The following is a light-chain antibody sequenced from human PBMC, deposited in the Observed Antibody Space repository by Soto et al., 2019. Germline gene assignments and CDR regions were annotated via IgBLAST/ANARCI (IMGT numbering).Light chain of an antibody. J-gene: IGKJ5*01. Sequence: EILLTQSPGTLSLSPGERATLSCRASQSVSNNYLAWYQQKPGQAPRLLIYGASNRATGIPDRFSGSGSGTDFTLTISRLEPEDFAVYYCQQYGSSGTVGQGTRLESK. CDR3: QQYGSSGT. CDR1: QSVSNNY. CDR2: GAS. V-gene: IGKV3-20*01.